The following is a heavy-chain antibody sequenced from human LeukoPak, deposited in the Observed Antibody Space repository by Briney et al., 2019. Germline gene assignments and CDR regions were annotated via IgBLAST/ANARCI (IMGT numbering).Heavy chain of an antibody. D-gene: IGHD2-2*01. CDR1: GGSISSYC. V-gene: IGHV4-4*07. Sequence: SETLSLTCTVSGGSISSYCWSWIRQPAGKGLEWIGRIYTSGSTNYNPSLKSRVTMSVDTSKNQFSLKLSSVTAADTAVYYCARERALYCSSTSCHYNWFDPWGQGTLVTVSS. CDR3: ARERALYCSSTSCHYNWFDP. CDR2: IYTSGST. J-gene: IGHJ5*02.